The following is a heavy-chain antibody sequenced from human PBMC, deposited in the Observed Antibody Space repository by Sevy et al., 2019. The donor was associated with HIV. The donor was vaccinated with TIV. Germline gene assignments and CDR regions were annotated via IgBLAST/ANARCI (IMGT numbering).Heavy chain of an antibody. V-gene: IGHV3-23*01. Sequence: GGSLRLSCAASGFTFSTYAMSWVRQAPGKGLEWVSAISGSGGSTYYADSVQGRFTISRDKSKNTLYLQMNSLRAEDTAAYYCAKDLSTSTSWGFFDYWGQGTLVTVSS. D-gene: IGHD2-2*01. CDR1: GFTFSTYA. J-gene: IGHJ4*02. CDR2: ISGSGGST. CDR3: AKDLSTSTSWGFFDY.